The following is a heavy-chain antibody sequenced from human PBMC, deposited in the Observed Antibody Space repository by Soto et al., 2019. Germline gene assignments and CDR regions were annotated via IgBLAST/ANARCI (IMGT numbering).Heavy chain of an antibody. J-gene: IGHJ4*02. D-gene: IGHD2-15*01. Sequence: GGSLRLSCAASGFTFSSYAMSWVRQAPGKGLEWVSAIGGSGGSTDYADSVKGRFTISRDNSKNTLYLQMNSLRAEDTAVYYCAKDGPRYCSGGSCHSDWGQGTLVTVSS. CDR2: IGGSGGST. CDR3: AKDGPRYCSGGSCHSD. CDR1: GFTFSSYA. V-gene: IGHV3-23*01.